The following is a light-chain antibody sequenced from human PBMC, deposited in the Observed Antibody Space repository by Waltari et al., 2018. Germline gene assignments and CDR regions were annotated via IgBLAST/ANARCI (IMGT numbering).Light chain of an antibody. V-gene: IGLV1-44*01. Sequence: QSVLTQPPSASGTPGQRVPISCSGISSNIGSNTVNWYHQLPGTAPKLLTTSNNQRPSGVPDRFSGSKSGTSASLAISGLQSEDEADYYCAAWDDSLNGWVFGGGTKLTAL. CDR2: SNN. CDR1: SSNIGSNT. CDR3: AAWDDSLNGWV. J-gene: IGLJ3*02.